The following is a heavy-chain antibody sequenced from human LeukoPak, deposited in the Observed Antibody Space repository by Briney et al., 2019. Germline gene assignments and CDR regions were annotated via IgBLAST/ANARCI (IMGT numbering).Heavy chain of an antibody. CDR1: GFTFSNYA. D-gene: IGHD3-10*01. CDR2: INRTGITT. Sequence: PGGSLRLSCAISGFTFSNYAMSWVRQAPGKGLEWVAAINRTGITTYYADSVRGRFIISRDNSKNTLFLQLNSLRVEDTALYYCAKDEWGLIFDLWGQGTLVAVSS. J-gene: IGHJ4*02. V-gene: IGHV3-23*01. CDR3: AKDEWGLIFDL.